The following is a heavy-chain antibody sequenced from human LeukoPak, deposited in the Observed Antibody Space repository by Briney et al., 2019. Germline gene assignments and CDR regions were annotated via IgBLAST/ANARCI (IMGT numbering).Heavy chain of an antibody. J-gene: IGHJ5*02. V-gene: IGHV5-10-1*01. CDR2: IDPSDSYT. Sequence: GASLRISCKGSGSRFTSYWISWVRQLPGKGLEWMGRIDPSDSYTNYSPSFQGHVTISADKSISTAYLQWSSLKASDTAMYYCARGITMVRGVDNWFDPWGQGTLVTVSS. CDR3: ARGITMVRGVDNWFDP. CDR1: GSRFTSYW. D-gene: IGHD3-10*01.